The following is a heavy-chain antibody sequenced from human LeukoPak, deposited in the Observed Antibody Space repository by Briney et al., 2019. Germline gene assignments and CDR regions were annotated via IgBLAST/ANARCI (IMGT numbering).Heavy chain of an antibody. D-gene: IGHD3-10*01. J-gene: IGHJ4*02. CDR3: ARHWINEDYGSGTYYQDY. Sequence: GGSLRLSCAASGFTFSSYSMNWVRQAPGKGLEWVSSISSSGSYIYYADSLKGRFTISRGNARNSLYLQMSSLRAEDTAVYYCARHWINEDYGSGTYYQDYWGQGTLVTVSS. CDR1: GFTFSSYS. CDR2: ISSSGSYI. V-gene: IGHV3-21*01.